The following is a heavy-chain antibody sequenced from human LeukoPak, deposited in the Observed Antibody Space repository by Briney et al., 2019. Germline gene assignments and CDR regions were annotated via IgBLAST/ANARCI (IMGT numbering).Heavy chain of an antibody. CDR1: GFTFDDYA. Sequence: PGRSLTLSCAASGFTFDDYAMHWVRQAPGKGLEWVSGISWNSGSIGYADSVKGRFTISRDNAKNSLYLQMNSLRAEDTALYYCAKEPGSYGREIDYWGQGTLVTVSS. J-gene: IGHJ4*02. V-gene: IGHV3-9*01. CDR2: ISWNSGSI. CDR3: AKEPGSYGREIDY. D-gene: IGHD3-10*01.